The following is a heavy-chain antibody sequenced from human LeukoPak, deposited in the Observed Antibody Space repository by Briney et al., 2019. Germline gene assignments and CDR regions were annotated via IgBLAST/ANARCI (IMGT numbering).Heavy chain of an antibody. CDR1: GYTFTSYD. J-gene: IGHJ6*02. V-gene: IGHV1-8*01. CDR2: MNPNSGNT. D-gene: IGHD3-10*01. CDR3: AREAMVRGVIMTGMDV. Sequence: ALVKVSCKASGYTFTSYDINWVRQATGQGLEWMGWMNPNSGNTGYAQKFQGRVTMTRNTSISTAYMELSSLRSEDTAVYYCAREAMVRGVIMTGMDVWGQGTTVTVSS.